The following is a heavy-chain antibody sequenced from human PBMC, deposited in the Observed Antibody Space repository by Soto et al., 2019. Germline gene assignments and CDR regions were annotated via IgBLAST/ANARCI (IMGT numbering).Heavy chain of an antibody. Sequence: QITLKESGPTLVKPTQTLTLTCTFSGFSLSTSGVGVGWIRQPPGKALEWLALIYWDDTQRYSPSLKSRLTITKDTSKNQVVLTMTNMDPVDTAPYYCAHRRIVGTSNWFGPWGQGTLVTVSS. CDR2: IYWDDTQ. V-gene: IGHV2-5*02. CDR1: GFSLSTSGVG. D-gene: IGHD1-26*01. J-gene: IGHJ5*02. CDR3: AHRRIVGTSNWFGP.